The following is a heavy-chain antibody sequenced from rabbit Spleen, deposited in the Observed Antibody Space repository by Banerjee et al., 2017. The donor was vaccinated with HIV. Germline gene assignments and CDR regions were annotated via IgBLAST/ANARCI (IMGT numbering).Heavy chain of an antibody. Sequence: QEQLEESGGGLVKPEGSLTLTCKASGFPFSDKAVMCWVRQAPGKGLEWIACMNVVTGSSVTTYYASWAKGRFTISKTSSTTVTLQMTSLTAADTAAYVCARDSGYYYGFNLWGQGPLVTVS. CDR1: GFPFSDKAV. V-gene: IGHV1S45*01. J-gene: IGHJ4*01. CDR3: ARDSGYYYGFNL. D-gene: IGHD4-1*01. CDR2: MNVVTGSSVTT.